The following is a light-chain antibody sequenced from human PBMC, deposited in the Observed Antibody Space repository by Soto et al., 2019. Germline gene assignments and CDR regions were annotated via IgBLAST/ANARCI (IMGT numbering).Light chain of an antibody. CDR3: MQALQTPVT. V-gene: IGKV2-28*01. CDR2: LGS. Sequence: DIVMTQSPLSLPVTPGEPASISWRSSQSLLHTIGYNYLDWYLQKPGQSPQLLIYLGSNRASGVSDRFSGSGSGTDFTLKISRVEAEDVGVYYCMQALQTPVTFGQGTRLEIK. J-gene: IGKJ5*01. CDR1: QSLLHTIGYNY.